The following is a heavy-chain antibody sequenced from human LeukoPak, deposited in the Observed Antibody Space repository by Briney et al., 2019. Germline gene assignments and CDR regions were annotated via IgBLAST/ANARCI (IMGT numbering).Heavy chain of an antibody. CDR2: FYYSGST. J-gene: IGHJ6*03. CDR1: GGSISSSSYY. Sequence: SETLSLTCTVSGGSISSSSYYWGWIRQPPGKGLEWIGSFYYSGSTNYNPSLKSRVTMSVDTSKNQFSLKLSSVTAADTAVYYCAREYGSSWYYYYYYMDVWGKGTTVTISS. D-gene: IGHD6-13*01. V-gene: IGHV4-39*07. CDR3: AREYGSSWYYYYYYMDV.